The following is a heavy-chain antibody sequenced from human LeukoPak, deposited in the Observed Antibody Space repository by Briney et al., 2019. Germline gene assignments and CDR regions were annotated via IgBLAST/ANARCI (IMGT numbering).Heavy chain of an antibody. J-gene: IGHJ5*02. V-gene: IGHV4-39*07. CDR3: AREEYSSSSWSNWFDP. Sequence: SETLSLTCTVSGGSISSSNYYWGWIRQPPGKGLEWIGSFYYSGSTYYNPSLKSRVTISVDTSKNQFSLKLSSVTAADTAVYYRAREEYSSSSWSNWFDPWGQGTLVTVSS. CDR1: GGSISSSNYY. D-gene: IGHD6-6*01. CDR2: FYYSGST.